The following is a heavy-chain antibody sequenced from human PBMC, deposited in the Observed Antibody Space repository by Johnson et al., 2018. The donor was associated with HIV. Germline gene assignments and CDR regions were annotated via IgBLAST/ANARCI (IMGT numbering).Heavy chain of an antibody. CDR3: STDRGWEWSEGNDAFDV. J-gene: IGHJ3*01. CDR2: IKSKTDGGTT. CDR1: GFTFSNAW. Sequence: VQLVESGGGLVKPGGSLRLSCAASGFTFSNAWMSWVRQAPGKGLEWVGRIKSKTDGGTTDYAAPVKGRFTISRDDSKNTLYLQMNSLKTEDTAVYYCSTDRGWEWSEGNDAFDVWGQGTMVTVSS. V-gene: IGHV3-15*01. D-gene: IGHD3-3*01.